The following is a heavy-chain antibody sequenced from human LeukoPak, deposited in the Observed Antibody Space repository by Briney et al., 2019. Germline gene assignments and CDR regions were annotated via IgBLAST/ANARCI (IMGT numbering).Heavy chain of an antibody. CDR3: ARDPTYLTGFDY. J-gene: IGHJ4*02. CDR2: ISYDGSNK. V-gene: IGHV3-30*04. CDR1: GFTFSSYA. D-gene: IGHD3-9*01. Sequence: GSLRLSCAASGFTFSSYAMHWVRQAPGKGLEWVAVISYDGSNKYYADSVKGRFTISRDNSKNTLYLQMNSLRAEDTAVYYCARDPTYLTGFDYWGQGTLVTVSS.